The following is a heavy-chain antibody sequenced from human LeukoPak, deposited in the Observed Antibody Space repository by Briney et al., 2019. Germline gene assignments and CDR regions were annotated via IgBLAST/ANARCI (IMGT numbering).Heavy chain of an antibody. CDR1: GGSISSYY. CDR3: ARDARLAAAGTFDY. Sequence: PSETLSLTCTVSGGSISSYYWSWIRQPPGKGLEWIGYISYSGSTSYNPSLKSRVTMSVDTSKNQFSLKLTSVIAADTAVYYCARDARLAAAGTFDYWGQGTLVTVSS. D-gene: IGHD6-13*01. CDR2: ISYSGST. V-gene: IGHV4-59*01. J-gene: IGHJ4*02.